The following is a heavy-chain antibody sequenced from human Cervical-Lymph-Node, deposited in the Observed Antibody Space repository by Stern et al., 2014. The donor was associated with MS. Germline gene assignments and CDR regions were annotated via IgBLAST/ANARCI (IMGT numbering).Heavy chain of an antibody. CDR2: LIPFIGAT. CDR1: GDTFRSYA. CDR3: ALRRCYYVY. V-gene: IGHV1-69*01. D-gene: IGHD3-22*01. Sequence: QVQLVQSGSEVMKPGASVKVSCKPSGDTFRSYALSWVRQAPGQGLEWVGGLIPFIGATRYAQKFQGRVTITQEEATGTAFLELRNLTSDDTAVYYCALRRCYYVYWGQGTLISVSS. J-gene: IGHJ4*02.